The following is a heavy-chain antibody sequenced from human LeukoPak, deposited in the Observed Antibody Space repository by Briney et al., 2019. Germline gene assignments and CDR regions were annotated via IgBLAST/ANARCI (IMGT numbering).Heavy chain of an antibody. V-gene: IGHV1-69*05. CDR2: IIPIFGTA. J-gene: IGHJ4*02. CDR3: ARDGDSVSFDY. CDR1: GGTFSSYA. D-gene: IGHD3-10*01. Sequence: GASVRVPCKASGGTFSSYAISWVRQAPGQGLEWMGGIIPIFGTANYAQKFQGRVTITTDESTSTAYMELSSLRSEDTAVYYCARDGDSVSFDYWGQGTLVTVSS.